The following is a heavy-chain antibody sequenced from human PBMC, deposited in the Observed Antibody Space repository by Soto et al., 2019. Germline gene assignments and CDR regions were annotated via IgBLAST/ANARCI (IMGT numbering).Heavy chain of an antibody. D-gene: IGHD2-21*01. Sequence: PSETLSLTCTVSGGSVNSATYYWCWIRQHPGKGLEWIGYIYYSGTTYYNPSLKSRVTISVDTSKNQFSLKLSSVTAADTAVYYCAASCVACGGFNYYGMDVWGQGTTVTVS. V-gene: IGHV4-31*03. CDR3: AASCVACGGFNYYGMDV. J-gene: IGHJ6*02. CDR1: GGSVNSATYY. CDR2: IYYSGTT.